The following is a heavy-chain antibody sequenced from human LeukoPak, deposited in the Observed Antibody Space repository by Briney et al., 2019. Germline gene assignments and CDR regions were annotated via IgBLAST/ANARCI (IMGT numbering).Heavy chain of an antibody. CDR1: GFSLSNYW. CDR3: STDRLGSTRNWFDP. V-gene: IGHV3-7*03. J-gene: IGHJ5*02. Sequence: GGSLRLSCAASGFSLSNYWMNWVRQAPGKGREWVANIKQDGSEKNYVDSVKGRSSISRDNAKNSLILQRNSLRAEDPAVYCFSTDRLGSTRNWFDPWGQGTLVTVSS. D-gene: IGHD3-16*01. CDR2: IKQDGSEK.